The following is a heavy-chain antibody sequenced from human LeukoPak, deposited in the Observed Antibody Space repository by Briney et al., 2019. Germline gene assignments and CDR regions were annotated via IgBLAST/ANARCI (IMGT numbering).Heavy chain of an antibody. V-gene: IGHV3-73*01. J-gene: IGHJ4*02. CDR1: GFTFSNAW. D-gene: IGHD5/OR15-5a*01. CDR2: IRSDANNYAT. CDR3: TRGSGVSASGY. Sequence: PGGSLRLSCAASGFTFSNAWMSWVRQAPGKGLEWVGHIRSDANNYATAYAASVKGRFTISRDDSKNTTYLQMNSLKTEDTAVYYCTRGSGVSASGYWGQGTLVIVST.